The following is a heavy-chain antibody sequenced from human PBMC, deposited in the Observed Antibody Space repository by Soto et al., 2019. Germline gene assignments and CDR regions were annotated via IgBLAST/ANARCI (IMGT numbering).Heavy chain of an antibody. CDR3: ARVDSSGSYFDY. D-gene: IGHD3-22*01. CDR2: INPNSGGT. Sequence: GASVKVSCKASGYTFAGYYMHCVRQAPGQGLEWMGWINPNSGGTNYAQKFQGWVTMTRDTSISTAYMELSRLRSDDTAVYYCARVDSSGSYFDYWGQGTLVTVSS. J-gene: IGHJ4*02. CDR1: GYTFAGYY. V-gene: IGHV1-2*04.